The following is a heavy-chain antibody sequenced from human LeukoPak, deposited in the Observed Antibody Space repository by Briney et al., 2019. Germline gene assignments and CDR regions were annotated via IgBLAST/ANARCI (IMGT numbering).Heavy chain of an antibody. J-gene: IGHJ3*02. V-gene: IGHV3-30-3*01. D-gene: IGHD2/OR15-2a*01. CDR3: ARSMYIPDAFDI. Sequence: GRSLRLSCAASGFTFSSYAMHWVRQAPGKGLEWVAVISYDGSNKYYADSVKGRFTISRDNSKNTLYLQMNSLRAEDTAVYYCARSMYIPDAFDIWGQGTMVTVSS. CDR1: GFTFSSYA. CDR2: ISYDGSNK.